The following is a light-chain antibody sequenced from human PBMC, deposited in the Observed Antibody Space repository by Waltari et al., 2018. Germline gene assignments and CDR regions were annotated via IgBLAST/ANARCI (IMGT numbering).Light chain of an antibody. CDR1: NIANKN. Sequence: YVLTQPHSVSVAPGQTARITCGGNNIANKNVHWYQQKPGQAPLLVVYDDSDRPSGIPERFSGSNSGNTATLIISRVEAGDEADYYCHVWDSITDHVVFAGGTKLTVL. CDR2: DDS. CDR3: HVWDSITDHVV. J-gene: IGLJ2*01. V-gene: IGLV3-21*02.